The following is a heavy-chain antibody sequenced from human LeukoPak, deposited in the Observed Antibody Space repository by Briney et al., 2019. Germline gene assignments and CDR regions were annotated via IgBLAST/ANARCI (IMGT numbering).Heavy chain of an antibody. D-gene: IGHD3-10*01. V-gene: IGHV1-2*02. CDR1: GYTFTSYD. CDR3: ARDGNWFGQLLIDY. Sequence: ASVKVSCKASGYTFTSYDINWVRQATGQGLEWMGWINPNSGGTNYAQKFQGRVTMTRDTPISTAYMELSRLRSDDTAVYYCARDGNWFGQLLIDYWGQGTLVTVSS. CDR2: INPNSGGT. J-gene: IGHJ4*02.